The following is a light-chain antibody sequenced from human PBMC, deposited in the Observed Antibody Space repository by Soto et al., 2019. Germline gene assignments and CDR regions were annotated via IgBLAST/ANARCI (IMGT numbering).Light chain of an antibody. CDR2: EVA. CDR1: NSDVGAYPY. CDR3: SSYATSGTNVI. V-gene: IGLV2-14*03. J-gene: IGLJ2*01. Sequence: QSALTQPASVSGSPGQSITISCTGTNSDVGAYPYVSWYQQHPGNTPKLLIYEVADRPSGVSDRFSGSKSGNTASLTISALQAGDEAVYYCSSYATSGTNVIFGGGTKLTVL.